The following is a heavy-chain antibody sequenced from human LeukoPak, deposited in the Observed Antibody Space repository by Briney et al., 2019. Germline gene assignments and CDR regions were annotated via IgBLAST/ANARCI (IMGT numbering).Heavy chain of an antibody. D-gene: IGHD3-16*02. CDR1: GFTFRSYD. CDR3: AKGGSVMITLGGIIVPDY. CDR2: ISGGGGST. Sequence: SGGSLRLSCAASGFTFRSYDMSWVRQAPGKGLEWVSGISGGGGSTYYADSVKGRFTISRDNSKNTLYLQMNSLRAEDTAVYYCAKGGSVMITLGGIIVPDYWGQGTLVTVSS. V-gene: IGHV3-23*01. J-gene: IGHJ4*02.